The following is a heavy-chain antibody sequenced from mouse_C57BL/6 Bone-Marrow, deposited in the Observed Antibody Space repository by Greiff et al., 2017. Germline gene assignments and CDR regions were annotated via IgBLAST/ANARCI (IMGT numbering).Heavy chain of an antibody. D-gene: IGHD1-1*01. V-gene: IGHV1-18*01. CDR3: ARRSYDYFDY. CDR2: INPNNGGT. CDR1: GYTFTDYN. J-gene: IGHJ2*01. Sequence: EVMLVESGPELVKPGASVKIPCKASGYTFTDYNMDWVKQSHGKSLEWIGDINPNNGGTIYNQKFKGKATLTVDKSSSTAYMELRSLTSEDTAVYYCARRSYDYFDYWGQGTTLTVSS.